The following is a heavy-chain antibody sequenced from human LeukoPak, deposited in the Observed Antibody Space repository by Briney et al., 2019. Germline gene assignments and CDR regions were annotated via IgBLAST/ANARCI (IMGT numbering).Heavy chain of an antibody. J-gene: IGHJ3*02. D-gene: IGHD2-2*01. Sequence: SLRLSCTGSGFTFGHYAMAWVRQAPGKGLEWVGFIRSNAYGGTIEYAASVKGRFTISRDNSKGIAYLQMDSLRTEDTAVYYCTRGGDFGVPAPLGIDAFDIWGQGTMVTVSS. CDR2: IRSNAYGGTI. CDR3: TRGGDFGVPAPLGIDAFDI. CDR1: GFTFGHYA. V-gene: IGHV3-49*04.